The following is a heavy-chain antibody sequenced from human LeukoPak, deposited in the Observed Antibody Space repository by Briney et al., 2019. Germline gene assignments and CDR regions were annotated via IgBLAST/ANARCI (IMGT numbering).Heavy chain of an antibody. CDR2: IYYSGST. CDR1: GGSISSSSYY. CDR3: ARIPGGALNWFDP. V-gene: IGHV4-39*01. Sequence: SETLTLTCIVSGGSISSSSYYWGWIRQPPGKELEWIGSIYYSGSTYYNPSLKSRVTISVDTSKNQFSLKLSSVTAADTAVYYCARIPGGALNWFDPWGQGTLVTVSS. D-gene: IGHD2-2*02. J-gene: IGHJ5*02.